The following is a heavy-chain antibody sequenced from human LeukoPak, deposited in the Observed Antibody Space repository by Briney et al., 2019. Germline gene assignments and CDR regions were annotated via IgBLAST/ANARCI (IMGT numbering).Heavy chain of an antibody. CDR2: IKQDGSVK. Sequence: GGSLRLSCAASGFTFNIYWMSWVRQAPGKGLEWAASIKQDGSVKHFLDSVKGRFTISRDNAKNSLYLQMNSLRAEDTAVYYCARWDAYCSGGTCYFGGFAFDIWGQGTMVTVSS. V-gene: IGHV3-7*01. J-gene: IGHJ3*02. CDR3: ARWDAYCSGGTCYFGGFAFDI. CDR1: GFTFNIYW. D-gene: IGHD2-15*01.